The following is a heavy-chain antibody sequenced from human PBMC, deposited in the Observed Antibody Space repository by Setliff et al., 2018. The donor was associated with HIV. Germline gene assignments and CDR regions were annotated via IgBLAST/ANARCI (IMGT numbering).Heavy chain of an antibody. CDR1: GGAFTSYA. CDR3: AKEVATTYYYRYMDV. J-gene: IGHJ6*03. V-gene: IGHV1-69*06. D-gene: IGHD5-12*01. Sequence: GASVKVSCKASGGAFTSYAFSWVRQAPGQGLEWMGRIIPVFGTANYAPKFPDRVTITADKSTSTAYLELSSLRSDDTAVYYCAKEVATTYYYRYMDVWGTGTTVTVSS. CDR2: IIPVFGTA.